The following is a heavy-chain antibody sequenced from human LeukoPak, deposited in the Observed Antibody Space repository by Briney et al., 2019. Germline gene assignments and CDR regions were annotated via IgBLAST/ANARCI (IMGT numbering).Heavy chain of an antibody. CDR2: IIPIFGTA. J-gene: IGHJ3*02. D-gene: IGHD5-24*01. CDR1: GGTFSSYA. V-gene: IGHV1-69*13. CDR3: AEMVSGTRDGYNLWAPFDI. Sequence: GASVKVSCKASGGTFSSYAISWVRQAPGQGLEWMGGIIPIFGTANYAQKFQGRVTITADESTSTAYMELSSLRSEDTAVYYCAEMVSGTRDGYNLWAPFDIWGQGTMVTVSS.